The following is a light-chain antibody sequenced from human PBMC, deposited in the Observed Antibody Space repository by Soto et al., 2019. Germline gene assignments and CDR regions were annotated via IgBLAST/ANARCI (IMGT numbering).Light chain of an antibody. Sequence: QSALTQPASVSGSPGQSITISCTGSSSDVGSYNLVSWYQQHPGKAPKLMIYEDSKRPSGVSIRFSGSKSGNTASLTISGLQSEDEADYYCWSYAGSSIYVFGTGTQLTV. CDR1: SSDVGSYNL. CDR2: EDS. V-gene: IGLV2-23*01. CDR3: WSYAGSSIYV. J-gene: IGLJ1*01.